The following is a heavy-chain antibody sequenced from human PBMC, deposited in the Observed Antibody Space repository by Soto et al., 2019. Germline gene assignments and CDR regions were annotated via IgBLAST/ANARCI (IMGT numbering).Heavy chain of an antibody. CDR1: GFTFSSYG. CDR2: ISYDGSNK. J-gene: IGHJ4*02. D-gene: IGHD6-13*01. CDR3: AKVRYSSSWYGGIGY. V-gene: IGHV3-30*18. Sequence: QVQLVESGGGVVQPGRSLRLSCAASGFTFSSYGMHWVRQAPGKGLEWVAVISYDGSNKYYADSVKGRFTISRDNSKNTMYLQMNSLRDEDTAVYYCAKVRYSSSWYGGIGYWGQGTLVTVSS.